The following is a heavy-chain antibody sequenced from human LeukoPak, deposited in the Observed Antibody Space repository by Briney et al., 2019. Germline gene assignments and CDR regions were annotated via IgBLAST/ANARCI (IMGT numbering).Heavy chain of an antibody. V-gene: IGHV3-9*01. CDR1: GFTFDDYA. D-gene: IGHD3-16*02. Sequence: GGSLRLSCAASGFTFDDYAMHWVRQAPGKGLEWVSGISWNSGSIGYADSVKGRFTISRDNAKNSLYLQMNSLRAEDTAVYYCARENVWGSYPYMDVWGKGTTVTISS. J-gene: IGHJ6*03. CDR3: ARENVWGSYPYMDV. CDR2: ISWNSGSI.